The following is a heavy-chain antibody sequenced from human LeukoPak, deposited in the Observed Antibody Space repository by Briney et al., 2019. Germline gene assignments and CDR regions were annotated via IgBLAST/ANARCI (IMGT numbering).Heavy chain of an antibody. J-gene: IGHJ4*02. Sequence: PGGSLRLSCAASGFTFSSYAMSWVRQAPGKGLEWGSAISGSGGSTYYADSVKGRFTISRDNSKTTLYVQMNSLRAEDTAVYYCAKARYCSGGSCYHDYWGQGTLVTVSS. D-gene: IGHD2-15*01. CDR1: GFTFSSYA. CDR2: ISGSGGST. CDR3: AKARYCSGGSCYHDY. V-gene: IGHV3-23*01.